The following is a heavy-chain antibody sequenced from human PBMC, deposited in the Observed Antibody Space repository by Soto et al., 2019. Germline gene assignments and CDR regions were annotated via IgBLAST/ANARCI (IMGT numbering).Heavy chain of an antibody. CDR1: GFTFNYYW. CDR2: IHSDGSKT. CDR3: VRGDRGGFDL. D-gene: IGHD2-21*02. J-gene: IGHJ3*01. Sequence: EVQLVESEGGLVQRGGSLRLSCAASGFTFNYYWMHWVRQAPGQGLVWVSHIHSDGSKTTYADSVKGRFTISRDNAKNTPYLQMNSLRAEDTAVYYCVRGDRGGFDLWGQGTAVTVSS. V-gene: IGHV3-74*01.